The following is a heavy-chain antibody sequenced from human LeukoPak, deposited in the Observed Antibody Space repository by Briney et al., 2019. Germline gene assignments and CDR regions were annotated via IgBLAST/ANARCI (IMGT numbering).Heavy chain of an antibody. V-gene: IGHV4-34*01. J-gene: IGHJ2*01. D-gene: IGHD3-3*01. CDR2: IYHSGST. CDR1: GGSFSGYY. CDR3: AREDYDDSGAWYFDL. Sequence: SETLSLTCAVYGGSFSGYYWSWIRQPPGRGREGMGEIYHSGSTNHNPSLKSRVTISVDKSKNQFSLKLSSVTAADTAVYYCAREDYDDSGAWYFDLWGRGTLVTVSS.